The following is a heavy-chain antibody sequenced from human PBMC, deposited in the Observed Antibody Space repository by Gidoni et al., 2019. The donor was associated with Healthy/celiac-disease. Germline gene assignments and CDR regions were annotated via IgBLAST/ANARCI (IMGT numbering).Heavy chain of an antibody. D-gene: IGHD3-22*01. CDR3: TTPMSDAFDI. Sequence: EVQLVESGGGLVKPGGSLRVSGAASGVTFSNAWMRWVRQAPGKGLGCFGRIKSNTDGGTTDYAAPVNGRFTISRDDSNNTLYLQMNSLKTEDTAVYYCTTPMSDAFDIWGQGTMVTVSS. CDR2: IKSNTDGGTT. CDR1: GVTFSNAW. J-gene: IGHJ3*02. V-gene: IGHV3-15*01.